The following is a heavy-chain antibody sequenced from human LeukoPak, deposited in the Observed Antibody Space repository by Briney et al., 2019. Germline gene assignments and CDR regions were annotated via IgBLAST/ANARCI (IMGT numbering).Heavy chain of an antibody. CDR2: INPNSGGT. CDR1: GYTFTGYY. D-gene: IGHD3-22*01. J-gene: IGHJ4*02. V-gene: IGHV1-2*02. CDR3: ARGFPPRRQYDSSGYYSYYFDY. Sequence: ASVKVSCKASGYTFTGYYMHWVRQAPGQGLEWMGWINPNSGGTNYAQKFQGRVTMTRDTSTSTAYMELRSLRSDDTAVYYCARGFPPRRQYDSSGYYSYYFDYWGQGTLVTVSS.